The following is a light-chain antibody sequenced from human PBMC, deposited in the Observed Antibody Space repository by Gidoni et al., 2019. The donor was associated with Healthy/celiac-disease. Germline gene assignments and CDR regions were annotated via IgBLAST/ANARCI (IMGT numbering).Light chain of an antibody. Sequence: IQLTQSPSSLSASVGDRVTITCRASQSISSYLYWYQQKPGKAPKLLIYAASSLQSGIPPRFSGSGSGTDFTLTISSLQPEDFATYYCQQSYSTPQSFGQGTKLEIK. J-gene: IGKJ2*03. V-gene: IGKV1-39*01. CDR1: QSISSY. CDR3: QQSYSTPQS. CDR2: AAS.